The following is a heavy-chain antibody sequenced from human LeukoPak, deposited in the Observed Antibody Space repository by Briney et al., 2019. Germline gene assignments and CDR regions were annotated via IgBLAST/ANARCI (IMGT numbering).Heavy chain of an antibody. D-gene: IGHD2-2*01. CDR2: ISAYNGNT. V-gene: IGHV1-18*04. Sequence: ASVKVSCKASGYTFTSYGISWVRQAPGQGLEWMGWISAYNGNTNNAQKLQGRVTLTTDTSTSTAYMELRSLRSDDTAVYYCAAQYQPDAFDIWGQGTMVTVSS. J-gene: IGHJ3*02. CDR1: GYTFTSYG. CDR3: AAQYQPDAFDI.